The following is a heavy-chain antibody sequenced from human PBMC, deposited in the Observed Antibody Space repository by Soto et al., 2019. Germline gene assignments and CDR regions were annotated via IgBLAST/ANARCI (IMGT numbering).Heavy chain of an antibody. V-gene: IGHV3-7*03. D-gene: IGHD2-2*01. CDR3: ARDNYQLLPTEYYYYGMDV. J-gene: IGHJ6*02. Sequence: GGSLRLSCAASGFTFSSYAMSWVRQAPGKGLEWVSDIRQDGSEKYYADSVKGRFTISRDNSKNTLYLQMNSLRAEDTAVYYCARDNYQLLPTEYYYYGMDVWGQGTKVTVSS. CDR2: IRQDGSEK. CDR1: GFTFSSYA.